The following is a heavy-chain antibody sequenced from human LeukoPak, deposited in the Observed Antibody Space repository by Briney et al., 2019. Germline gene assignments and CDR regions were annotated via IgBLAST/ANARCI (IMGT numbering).Heavy chain of an antibody. D-gene: IGHD3-3*01. J-gene: IGHJ4*02. Sequence: GGSLRLSCAASGFTFSSYWMSWVRQAPGKGLEWVANIKQDGSEKYHVDSVKGRFTISRDNAKNSLYLQMNSLRAEDTAVYYCARVHLEWLLSLDYWGQGTLVTVSS. V-gene: IGHV3-7*01. CDR1: GFTFSSYW. CDR3: ARVHLEWLLSLDY. CDR2: IKQDGSEK.